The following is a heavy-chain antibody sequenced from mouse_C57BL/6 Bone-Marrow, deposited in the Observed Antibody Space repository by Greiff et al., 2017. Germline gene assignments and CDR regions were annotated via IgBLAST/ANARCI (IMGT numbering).Heavy chain of an antibody. CDR2: IYPSDSET. V-gene: IGHV1-61*01. CDR3: ASYYSNPYYFDY. J-gene: IGHJ2*01. D-gene: IGHD2-5*01. Sequence: VQLQQPGAELVRPGSSVKLSCKASGYTFTSYWMDWVKQRPGQGLEWIGNIYPSDSETHCNQKFKDKATLTVDKSSSTAYMQLSSLTSEDSAVYYCASYYSNPYYFDYWGQGTTLTVSS. CDR1: GYTFTSYW.